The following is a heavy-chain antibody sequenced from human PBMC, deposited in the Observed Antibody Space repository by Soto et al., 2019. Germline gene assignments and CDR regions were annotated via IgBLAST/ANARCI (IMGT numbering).Heavy chain of an antibody. Sequence: PSETLSLTCTVSGGSISSYYWSWIRQPPGKGLEWIGYIYYSGSTNYNPSLKSRVTISVDTSKNQFSLKLSSVTAADTAVYYCARGSRSSWYYPFDYWGQGTLVTVSS. CDR2: IYYSGST. CDR1: GGSISSYY. V-gene: IGHV4-59*01. J-gene: IGHJ4*02. D-gene: IGHD6-13*01. CDR3: ARGSRSSWYYPFDY.